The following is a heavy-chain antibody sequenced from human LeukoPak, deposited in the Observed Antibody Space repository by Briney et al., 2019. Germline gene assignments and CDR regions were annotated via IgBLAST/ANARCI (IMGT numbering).Heavy chain of an antibody. CDR3: GRLGRNSSRSDFFYSYDH. CDR1: GFTFSDYC. D-gene: IGHD2-2*01. Sequence: GGSLRLSYAASGFTFSDYCMNWAPQAPGKGLEWVASVNTVSSYIYYADSMRGRFTISRDNAKNSLFLQMNSLRAEDTVVYYFGRLGRNSSRSDFFYSYDHWGQGTLVTVSS. CDR2: VNTVSSYI. V-gene: IGHV3-21*01. J-gene: IGHJ4*02.